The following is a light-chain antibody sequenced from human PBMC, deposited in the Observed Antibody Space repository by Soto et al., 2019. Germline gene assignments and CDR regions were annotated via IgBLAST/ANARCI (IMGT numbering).Light chain of an antibody. CDR3: QQYNKWPLIT. V-gene: IGKV3D-15*01. CDR1: ESVSTN. CDR2: GAS. Sequence: EIEMTQSPATLSLAPGERVTLSCRASESVSTNLAWYQQKAGQAPRLLIYGASTRATGTPARFSGSGSGTDFTLTISSLQSEDFALYYCQQYNKWPLITFGQGTRLEIK. J-gene: IGKJ5*01.